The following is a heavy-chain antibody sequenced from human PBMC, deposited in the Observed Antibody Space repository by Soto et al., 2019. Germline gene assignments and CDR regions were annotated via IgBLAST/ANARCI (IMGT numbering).Heavy chain of an antibody. CDR1: GYTSTSYD. D-gene: IGHD3-22*01. CDR3: ARESYDSSGYRFDP. CDR2: MNPNSGNT. Sequence: ASVKVSCKASGYTSTSYDINWVRQATGQGLEWMGWMNPNSGNTGYAQKLQGRVTMTTDTSTSTAYMELRSLRSDDTAVYYCARESYDSSGYRFDPWGQGTLVTVSS. J-gene: IGHJ5*02. V-gene: IGHV1-8*01.